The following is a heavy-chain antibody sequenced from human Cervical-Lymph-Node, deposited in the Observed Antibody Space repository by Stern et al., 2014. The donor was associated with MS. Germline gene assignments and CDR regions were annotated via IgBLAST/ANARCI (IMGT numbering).Heavy chain of an antibody. CDR1: GFTFTSSA. V-gene: IGHV1-58*01. CDR2: IVVGSCNT. Sequence: QLVQSGPEVKKPGTSAKVSCKASGFTFTSSAVQWVRQARGQRLEWIGWIVVGSCNTNYAQKFQERVTITRDMSTSTAYMELSSLRSEDTAVYYCAARANYYDSPGDWFDPWGQGTLVTVSS. D-gene: IGHD3-22*01. CDR3: AARANYYDSPGDWFDP. J-gene: IGHJ5*02.